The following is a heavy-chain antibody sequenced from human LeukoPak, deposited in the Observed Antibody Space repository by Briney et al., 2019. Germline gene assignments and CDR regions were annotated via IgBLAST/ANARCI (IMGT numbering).Heavy chain of an antibody. CDR1: GYTFTGYY. Sequence: ASVRVSCKASGYTFTGYYMHWVRQAPGQGLVWMGWINPNSGVTNYAQRFQGRVTMTRDTSISTAYMDLSRLRYDDTAVYYCARDRDGYCTNGVCYFDYWGQGTLVTVSS. V-gene: IGHV1-2*02. CDR3: ARDRDGYCTNGVCYFDY. J-gene: IGHJ4*03. D-gene: IGHD2-8*01. CDR2: INPNSGVT.